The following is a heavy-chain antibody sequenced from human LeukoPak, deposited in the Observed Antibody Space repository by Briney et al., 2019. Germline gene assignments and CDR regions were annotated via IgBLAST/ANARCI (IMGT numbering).Heavy chain of an antibody. CDR1: GFTFSSYS. J-gene: IGHJ4*02. CDR2: ISSSSSYI. Sequence: GGSLRLSCAASGFTFSSYSMNWVRQAPGKGLEWVSSISSSSSYIYYADSVKGRFTISRDNAKNSLYLQMNSLRAEDTAVYYCARDRASYCGDDCYSFEYQDYWGQGTLVTVSS. V-gene: IGHV3-21*01. CDR3: ARDRASYCGDDCYSFEYQDY. D-gene: IGHD2-21*02.